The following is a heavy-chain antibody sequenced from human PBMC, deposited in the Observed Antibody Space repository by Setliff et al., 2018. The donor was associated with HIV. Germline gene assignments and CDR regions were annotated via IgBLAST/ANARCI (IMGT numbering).Heavy chain of an antibody. CDR3: ARECHIAAADARLANYFDY. V-gene: IGHV1-46*01. Sequence: ASVKVSCKASGYTFTNSFIHWVRQAPGQGLEWMGIINPSDGATTYDQRFEGGVTMTSETSTNTVYMELSSLRSEDTAVYICARECHIAAADARLANYFDYWGQGTLVTVSS. J-gene: IGHJ4*02. CDR1: GYTFTNSF. D-gene: IGHD6-13*01. CDR2: INPSDGAT.